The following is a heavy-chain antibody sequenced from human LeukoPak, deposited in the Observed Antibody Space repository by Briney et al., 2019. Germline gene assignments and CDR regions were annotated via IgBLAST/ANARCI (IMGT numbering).Heavy chain of an antibody. J-gene: IGHJ4*02. CDR1: GYTFTGYY. CDR3: ARDLWFGELLPFDY. CDR2: ISAYNGNT. Sequence: GASVKVSCKASGYTFTGYYMHWVRQAPGQGLEWMGWISAYNGNTNYAQKLQGRVTMTTDTSTSTAYMELRSLRSDDTAVYYCARDLWFGELLPFDYWGQGTLVTVSS. V-gene: IGHV1-18*04. D-gene: IGHD3-10*01.